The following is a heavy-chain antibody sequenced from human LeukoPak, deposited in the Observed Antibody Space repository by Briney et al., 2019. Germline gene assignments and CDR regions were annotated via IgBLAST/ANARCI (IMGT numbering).Heavy chain of an antibody. CDR1: GLTFRSYA. V-gene: IGHV3-23*01. Sequence: GGCLRLSCAASGLTFRSYAMSWVRQAPGKGLEWVSGISGSGGSTYYADSVKGRFTISRDNSKNTLYLQMNSLRAEDTAVYYCAKDGTSSGYFFDYWGQGTLVTVSS. D-gene: IGHD3-22*01. CDR2: ISGSGGST. J-gene: IGHJ4*02. CDR3: AKDGTSSGYFFDY.